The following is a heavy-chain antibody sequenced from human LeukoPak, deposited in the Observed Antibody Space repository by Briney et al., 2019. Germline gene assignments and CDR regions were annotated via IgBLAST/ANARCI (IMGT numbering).Heavy chain of an antibody. Sequence: AGGSLRLSCAASGFSFSSHWVHWVRQAPGKGPEWVSGISGSGGGTYYADSVKGRFAISRDNSKNTLYLQMNSLRAEDTAVYYCVQEGPRGLAFDIWGQGTKVTVSS. CDR2: ISGSGGGT. V-gene: IGHV3-23*01. J-gene: IGHJ3*02. CDR3: VQEGPRGLAFDI. CDR1: GFSFSSHW.